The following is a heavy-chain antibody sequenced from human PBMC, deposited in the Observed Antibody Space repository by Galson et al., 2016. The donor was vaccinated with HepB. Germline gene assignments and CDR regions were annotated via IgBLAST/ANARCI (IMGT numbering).Heavy chain of an antibody. D-gene: IGHD3-22*01. J-gene: IGHJ4*02. CDR3: AKDNDYDSSGHLSH. Sequence: SLRLSCAASGFTVSNYAMSWVRQAPGKGLEWVSGISGSGGTTHHADSVKGRFTISRDNSKNTLYMQMNSLRAEDTAVYFCAKDNDYDSSGHLSHWGQGTLVTVSS. CDR2: ISGSGGTT. CDR1: GFTVSNYA. V-gene: IGHV3-23*01.